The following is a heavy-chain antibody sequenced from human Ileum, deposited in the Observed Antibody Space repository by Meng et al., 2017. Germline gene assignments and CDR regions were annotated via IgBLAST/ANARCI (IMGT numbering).Heavy chain of an antibody. CDR1: GRSISSSDW. Sequence: QVQLKKSGPGLVEPSGTLSLTCAVSGRSISSSDWWSWVRQPPGKGLEWIAEMNLGGSPNYNPSLKSRVTMSVDKSNDHLSLQLTSVTAADTAVYYCAHIFDSWGQGTLVTVSS. CDR2: MNLGGSP. J-gene: IGHJ4*02. V-gene: IGHV4-4*02. CDR3: AHIFDS.